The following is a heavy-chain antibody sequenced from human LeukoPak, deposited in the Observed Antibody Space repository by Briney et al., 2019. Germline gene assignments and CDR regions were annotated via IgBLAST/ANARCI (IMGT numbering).Heavy chain of an antibody. J-gene: IGHJ2*01. D-gene: IGHD4-17*01. V-gene: IGHV4-34*01. CDR3: AREPYGDYRYWYFDL. CDR2: INHSGST. Sequence: PSETLSLTCAVYGGSFSGYYWSWIRQPPGKGLEWIGEINHSGSTNYNPPLKSRVTISVDTSKNQFSLKLSSVTAADTAVYYCAREPYGDYRYWYFDLWGRGTLVTVSS. CDR1: GGSFSGYY.